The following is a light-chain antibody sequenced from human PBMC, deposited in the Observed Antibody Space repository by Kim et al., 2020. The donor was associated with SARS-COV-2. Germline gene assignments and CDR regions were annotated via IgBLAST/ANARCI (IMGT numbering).Light chain of an antibody. J-gene: IGLJ2*01. CDR2: GHN. Sequence: QSVLTQPPSVSGAPGQRVTISCTGGSSNIGADYDVHWYQHLPGTAPKLLIYGHNNRPSGVPDRFSGSKSGTSASLAITGLQAEDEADYYCQSYDSGRSDLVVFGGGTQLTVL. CDR1: SSNIGADYD. V-gene: IGLV1-40*01. CDR3: QSYDSGRSDLVV.